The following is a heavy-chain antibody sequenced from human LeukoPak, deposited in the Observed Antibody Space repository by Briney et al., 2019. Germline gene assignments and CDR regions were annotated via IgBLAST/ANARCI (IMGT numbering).Heavy chain of an antibody. Sequence: ASVKVSCKASGGTFISYAISWARQAPGQGLEWMGGIIPIFGTANYAQKFQGRVTITADESTSTAYMELSSLRSEDTAVYYCASRWVNDADLGMDVWGQGTSVTVSS. CDR2: IIPIFGTA. J-gene: IGHJ6*02. CDR1: GGTFISYA. V-gene: IGHV1-69*13. D-gene: IGHD5-24*01. CDR3: ASRWVNDADLGMDV.